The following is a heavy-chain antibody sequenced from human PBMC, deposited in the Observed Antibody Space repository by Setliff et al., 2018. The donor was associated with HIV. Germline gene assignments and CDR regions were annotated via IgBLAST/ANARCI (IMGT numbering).Heavy chain of an antibody. J-gene: IGHJ6*02. D-gene: IGHD3-10*01. V-gene: IGHV1-46*01. Sequence: ASVKVSCKISGDTFTGHAIVWVRQAPGQGLEWMGIINPSGESTTYAQRFQGRVTMTTDRSTSTVYMELSSLRSEDTAVYYCARDRGDLSLAYYLYYGMDVWGQGTTVTVSS. CDR3: ARDRGDLSLAYYLYYGMDV. CDR2: INPSGEST. CDR1: GDTFTGHA.